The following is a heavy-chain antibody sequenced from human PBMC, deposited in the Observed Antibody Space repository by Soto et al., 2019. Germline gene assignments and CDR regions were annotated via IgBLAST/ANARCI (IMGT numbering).Heavy chain of an antibody. CDR3: ARGTVYYCTNDKCGFFLDH. J-gene: IGHJ4*02. CDR1: GDSLRRGFHH. V-gene: IGHV4-31*03. Sequence: QVQLQESGSGLLKPSQTLSLDCSVSGDSLRRGFHHWSWIRQTPGKGLQLIGYIDTNGDTHYDPSLRNRLNMSIVTTESRFSLKVTSVTAADTAVYYCARGTVYYCTNDKCGFFLDHWGQGALVTVTS. D-gene: IGHD2-8*01. CDR2: IDTNGDT.